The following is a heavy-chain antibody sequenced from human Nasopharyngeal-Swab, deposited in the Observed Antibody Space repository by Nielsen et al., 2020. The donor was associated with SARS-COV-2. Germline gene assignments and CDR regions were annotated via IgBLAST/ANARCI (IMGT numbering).Heavy chain of an antibody. D-gene: IGHD7-27*01. CDR2: INHSGST. CDR1: GGSFSADY. CDR3: ARGLSGIVPSPILGLGPYYYYYYMDV. J-gene: IGHJ6*03. Sequence: GSLRLSCAVSGGSFSADYWGWIRQPPGRGLEWIGEINHSGSTNYNPSLKSRVTISVDPSKNQFSLRLSSVTAADTAVYYCARGLSGIVPSPILGLGPYYYYYYMDVWGKGTTVTSP. V-gene: IGHV4-34*01.